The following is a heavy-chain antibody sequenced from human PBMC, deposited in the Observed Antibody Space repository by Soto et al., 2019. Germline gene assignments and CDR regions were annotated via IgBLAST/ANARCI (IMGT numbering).Heavy chain of an antibody. D-gene: IGHD2-15*01. J-gene: IGHJ6*03. CDR2: IYYSGST. CDR3: ARETVVVARLEEDYYYYMDV. Sequence: SETLSLTCTVSGGSISSYYWSWIRQPPGKGLEWIGYIYYSGSTNYNPSLKSRVTISVDTSKNQFSLKLSSVTAADTAVYYCARETVVVARLEEDYYYYMDVWGKGTTVTVSS. V-gene: IGHV4-59*01. CDR1: GGSISSYY.